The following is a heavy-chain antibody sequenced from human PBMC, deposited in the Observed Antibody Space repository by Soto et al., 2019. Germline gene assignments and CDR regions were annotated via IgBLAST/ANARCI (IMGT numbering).Heavy chain of an antibody. CDR3: AREDTRRIAARPGGYDY. CDR1: GFTFSSYS. CDR2: ISSSSSYI. D-gene: IGHD6-6*01. J-gene: IGHJ4*02. Sequence: EVQLVESRGGLVKPGGSLRLSCAASGFTFSSYSMNWVRQAPGKGLEWVSSISSSSSYIYYADSVKGRFTIPRDNAKNSLYLQMNSLRAEDTAVYYCAREDTRRIAARPGGYDYWGQGTLVTVSS. V-gene: IGHV3-21*01.